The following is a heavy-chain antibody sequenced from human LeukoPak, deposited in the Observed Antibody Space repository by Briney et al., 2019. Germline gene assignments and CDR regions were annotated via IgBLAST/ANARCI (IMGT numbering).Heavy chain of an antibody. CDR2: ISDSGGSK. CDR1: GFTFGSYA. J-gene: IGHJ4*02. D-gene: IGHD3-10*01. CDR3: AKGVLSPHYYFDY. Sequence: GGSLRLSCAASGFTFGSYAMRWVRQAPGNGLEWVSSISDSGGSKFYTDSVKGRFTISRDNSRNTLYLQLNSLRAEDTAIYFCAKGVLSPHYYFDYWGRGALVTVSS. V-gene: IGHV3-23*01.